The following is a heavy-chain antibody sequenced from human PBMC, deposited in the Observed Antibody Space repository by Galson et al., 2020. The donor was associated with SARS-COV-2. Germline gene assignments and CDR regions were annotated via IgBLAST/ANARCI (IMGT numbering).Heavy chain of an antibody. Sequence: GGSLRLSCAASGFTVSNAWMSWVSQTPGKGLECVGRIKSKSDGGTTDYAAPVKGRFTISRDDSKNTLFLQMNSLEAEDAAVYYCTTDRGVAVRPLFDSWGQGTLITVS. CDR3: TTDRGVAVRPLFDS. D-gene: IGHD3-10*01. CDR1: GFTVSNAW. J-gene: IGHJ4*02. CDR2: IKSKSDGGTT. V-gene: IGHV3-15*01.